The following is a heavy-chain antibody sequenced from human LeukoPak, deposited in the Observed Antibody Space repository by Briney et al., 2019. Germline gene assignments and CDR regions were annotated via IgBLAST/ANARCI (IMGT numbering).Heavy chain of an antibody. Sequence: SETLSLTCAVYGGSFSGYYWSWIRHPPGKGLEWIGEINHSGSTNYNPSLKSRVTISVDTSKNQFSLKLSSVTAADTAVYYCARGRDTAMVEHWGQGTLVTVSS. CDR2: INHSGST. D-gene: IGHD5-18*01. CDR3: ARGRDTAMVEH. V-gene: IGHV4-34*01. CDR1: GGSFSGYY. J-gene: IGHJ1*01.